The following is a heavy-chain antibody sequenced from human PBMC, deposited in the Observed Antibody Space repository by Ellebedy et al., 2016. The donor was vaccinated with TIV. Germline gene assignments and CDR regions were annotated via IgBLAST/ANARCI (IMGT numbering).Heavy chain of an antibody. D-gene: IGHD5-18*01. CDR1: GFTFSNYG. J-gene: IGHJ4*02. CDR2: VSYDGKNK. V-gene: IGHV3-30*03. Sequence: GESLKISCVASGFTFSNYGMHWVRQAPGKGLEWVAVVSYDGKNKYYADSVKGRFTISRDNSKNTLIRQVNSLRAEDTAVYYCAREMLGGGYSFVTDCWGQGTLVTVSS. CDR3: AREMLGGGYSFVTDC.